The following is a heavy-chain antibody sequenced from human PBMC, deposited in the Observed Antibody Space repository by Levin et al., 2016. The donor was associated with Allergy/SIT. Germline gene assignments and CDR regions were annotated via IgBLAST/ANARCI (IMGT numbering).Heavy chain of an antibody. CDR2: IIPIFGSP. D-gene: IGHD6-6*01. CDR3: ARDGAARPVSYYGLDV. V-gene: IGHV1-69*13. J-gene: IGHJ6*02. Sequence: SVKVSCKASEGTFSSYAVSWVRQAPGQGLEWVGGIIPIFGSPNYAQKFQDRVTMTADESTTTAYMELSSLRSEDTAVYYCARDGAARPVSYYGLDVWGQGTTVTVSS. CDR1: EGTFSSYA.